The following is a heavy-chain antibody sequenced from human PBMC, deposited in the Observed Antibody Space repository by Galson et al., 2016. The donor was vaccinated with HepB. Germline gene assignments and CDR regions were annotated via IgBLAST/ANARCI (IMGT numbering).Heavy chain of an antibody. V-gene: IGHV1-24*01. CDR2: IDPDDGEA. Sequence: SVKVSCKVSGYSLSELSMHWVRQAPGKGPEWMGVIDPDDGEAIYAQKVQDRVTLTEDTSTDTAYMEMSSLRYEDTAVYYCTTATNGGFLNKQFDYWGQGTLVTVSS. D-gene: IGHD3-3*01. CDR3: TTATNGGFLNKQFDY. CDR1: GYSLSELS. J-gene: IGHJ4*02.